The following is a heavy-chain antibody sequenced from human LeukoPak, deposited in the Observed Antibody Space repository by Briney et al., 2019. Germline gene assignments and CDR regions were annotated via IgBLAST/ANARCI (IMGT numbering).Heavy chain of an antibody. CDR2: MNPSSGNT. J-gene: IGHJ6*02. V-gene: IGHV1-8*01. CDR3: ARGPVEAVFGVSTED. Sequence: GASMKVSCKASGYTFTSYDINWVRQATGQGLEWMGWMNPSSGNTGYAQKFQGRVSMTRDTSISTAYMELSSLRSEDTAVYYCARGPVEAVFGVSTEDWGQGTTVTVSS. D-gene: IGHD3-10*02. CDR1: GYTFTSYD.